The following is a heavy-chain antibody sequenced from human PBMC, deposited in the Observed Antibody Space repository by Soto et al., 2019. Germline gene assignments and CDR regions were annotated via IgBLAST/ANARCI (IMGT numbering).Heavy chain of an antibody. V-gene: IGHV3-30*18. Sequence: GGSLRLSCAASGFTFSSYGMHWVRQTPGKGLEWVAVISYDGSNKYYADSVKGRFTISRDNSKNTLYLQMNSLRAEDTAVYYCAKVMGSGYCIGGSCRPYYYGMDVWGQGTTVTVSS. CDR1: GFTFSSYG. CDR2: ISYDGSNK. J-gene: IGHJ6*02. D-gene: IGHD2-15*01. CDR3: AKVMGSGYCIGGSCRPYYYGMDV.